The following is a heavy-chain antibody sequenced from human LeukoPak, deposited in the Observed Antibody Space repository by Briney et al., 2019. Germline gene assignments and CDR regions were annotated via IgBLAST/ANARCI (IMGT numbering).Heavy chain of an antibody. CDR1: GDSVSANSAG. CDR3: ARAGAEGFDH. D-gene: IGHD3-10*01. Sequence: SQTLSLTFAISGDSVSANSAGWSWLRQSPSRGLEWLGRTYYRSKWLYDYAPSLKGRITVNPDTSKNQFSMQLNSVTPEDTAVYYCARAGAEGFDHWGQGTLVTVSS. V-gene: IGHV6-1*01. J-gene: IGHJ4*02. CDR2: TYYRSKWLY.